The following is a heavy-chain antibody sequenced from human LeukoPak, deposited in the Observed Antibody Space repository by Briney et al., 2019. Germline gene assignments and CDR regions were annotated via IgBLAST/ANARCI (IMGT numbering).Heavy chain of an antibody. Sequence: QTGGSLRLSCAASGFTFSTYSMNWVRQAPGKGLDWVSYITSSGATTYYAGSVQGRFTISRDNAKNSLYLQMNSLRAEVTAVYYCATDLRIVAPSLPFDYWGQGTLVTVSS. V-gene: IGHV3-48*01. D-gene: IGHD5-12*01. CDR3: ATDLRIVAPSLPFDY. CDR2: ITSSGATT. J-gene: IGHJ4*02. CDR1: GFTFSTYS.